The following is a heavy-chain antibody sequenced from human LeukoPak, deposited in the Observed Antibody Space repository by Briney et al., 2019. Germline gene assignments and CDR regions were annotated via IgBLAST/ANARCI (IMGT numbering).Heavy chain of an antibody. CDR2: IKQDGSEK. V-gene: IGHV3-7*01. D-gene: IGHD2-8*01. Sequence: GGSLRLSCAASGFTSSSYWMSWVRQAPGKGLEWVANIKQDGSEKYYVDSVKGRFTISRDNAKNSLYLQMNSLRAEDTAVYYCARRIGYCTNGVCYGDYYYYYGMDVWGQGTTVTVSS. CDR1: GFTSSSYW. J-gene: IGHJ6*02. CDR3: ARRIGYCTNGVCYGDYYYYYGMDV.